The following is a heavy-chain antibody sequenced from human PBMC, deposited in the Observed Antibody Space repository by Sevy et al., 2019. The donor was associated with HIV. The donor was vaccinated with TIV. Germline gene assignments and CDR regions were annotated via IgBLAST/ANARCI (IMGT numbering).Heavy chain of an antibody. CDR3: AAGIVVVTAHRAFDI. CDR2: TNPNSGNT. D-gene: IGHD2-21*02. V-gene: IGHV1-8*01. CDR1: GYTFTSYD. Sequence: ASVKVSCKASGYTFTSYDINWVRQATGQGLEWMGWTNPNSGNTGYAQKFQGRVTMTRNTSISTAYMELSSLRSEDTAVYYCAAGIVVVTAHRAFDIWGQGTMVTVSS. J-gene: IGHJ3*02.